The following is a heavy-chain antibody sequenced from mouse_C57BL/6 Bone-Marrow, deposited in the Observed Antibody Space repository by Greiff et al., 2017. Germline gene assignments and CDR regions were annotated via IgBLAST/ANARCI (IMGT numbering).Heavy chain of an antibody. CDR1: GFNIKDYY. CDR2: IDPEDGET. CDR3: TRSLIYYGTNY. D-gene: IGHD1-1*01. J-gene: IGHJ2*01. V-gene: IGHV14-2*01. Sequence: VQLQQSGAELVKPGASVKLSCTASGFNIKDYYIHWVKQRTEPGLEWIGRIDPEDGETNYDPKFQDKAPITADTSSNTAYLQHSSLTSEDTAVYYCTRSLIYYGTNYWGQGTTLTVSS.